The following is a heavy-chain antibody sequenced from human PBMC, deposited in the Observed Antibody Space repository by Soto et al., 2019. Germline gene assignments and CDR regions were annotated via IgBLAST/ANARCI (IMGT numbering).Heavy chain of an antibody. Sequence: ETLSLTCTVSGGSISSSSYYWGWIRQPPGKGLEWIGSIYYSGSTYYNPSLKSRVTISVDTSKNQFSLKLSSVTAADTAVYYCATQNSGSWYGIDYWGQGTLVTVSS. D-gene: IGHD6-13*01. V-gene: IGHV4-39*01. CDR3: ATQNSGSWYGIDY. CDR1: GGSISSSSYY. CDR2: IYYSGST. J-gene: IGHJ4*02.